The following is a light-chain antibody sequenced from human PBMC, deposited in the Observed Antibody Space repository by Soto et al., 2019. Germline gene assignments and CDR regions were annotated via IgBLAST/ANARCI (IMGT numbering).Light chain of an antibody. J-gene: IGKJ4*01. Sequence: DIPMTQSLSTLSASVGDRVTITCRASETISSWLAWYQQKPGKAPNLLIYKASTLESGVPSRFSGSGSGTEFTLTISSLQPDDFATYYCQQYTSYPLTFGGGTKVEIK. V-gene: IGKV1-5*03. CDR3: QQYTSYPLT. CDR2: KAS. CDR1: ETISSW.